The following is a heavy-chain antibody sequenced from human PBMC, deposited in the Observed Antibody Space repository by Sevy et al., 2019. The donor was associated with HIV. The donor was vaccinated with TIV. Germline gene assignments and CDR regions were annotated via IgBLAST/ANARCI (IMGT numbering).Heavy chain of an antibody. Sequence: SETLSLTCTVSGGSISSYYWSWIRQPPGKGLEWTGYIYYSGSTNYNPSLKSRVTISVDTSKNQFSLKLSSVTAADTAVYYCARDPLDYGDFTGWFDPWGQGTLVTVSS. CDR1: GGSISSYY. V-gene: IGHV4-59*01. CDR3: ARDPLDYGDFTGWFDP. D-gene: IGHD4-17*01. CDR2: IYYSGST. J-gene: IGHJ5*02.